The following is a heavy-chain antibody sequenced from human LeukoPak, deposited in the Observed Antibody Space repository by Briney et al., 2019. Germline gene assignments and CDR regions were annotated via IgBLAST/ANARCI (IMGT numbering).Heavy chain of an antibody. Sequence: ASVKVSCKASGYTFTSYGISWVRQAPGQGLEWMGWISAYNGNTNYAQKLQGRVTMTTDTSTSTAYMELRSLRSEDTAVYYCARDPRGYCSGGSCYLYYFDYWGQGTLVTVSS. J-gene: IGHJ4*02. CDR3: ARDPRGYCSGGSCYLYYFDY. CDR1: GYTFTSYG. D-gene: IGHD2-15*01. CDR2: ISAYNGNT. V-gene: IGHV1-18*01.